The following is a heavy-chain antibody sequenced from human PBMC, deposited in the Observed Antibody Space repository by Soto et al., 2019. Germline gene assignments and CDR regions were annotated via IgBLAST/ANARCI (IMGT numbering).Heavy chain of an antibody. CDR2: ISPYNDYT. Sequence: QVQLVQSAAEVKKPGASVKVSCKASGYTFIRYGITWVRQAPGQGLEWMGWISPYNDYTIYAQKFQGRVTMTTDTSTXXXYXXLRGLKSDDMAVYYCARGGYYDNSWGKLSHYGLDVWGQGTSVTVSS. CDR1: GYTFIRYG. D-gene: IGHD3-16*01. CDR3: ARGGYYDNSWGKLSHYGLDV. J-gene: IGHJ6*02. V-gene: IGHV1-18*03.